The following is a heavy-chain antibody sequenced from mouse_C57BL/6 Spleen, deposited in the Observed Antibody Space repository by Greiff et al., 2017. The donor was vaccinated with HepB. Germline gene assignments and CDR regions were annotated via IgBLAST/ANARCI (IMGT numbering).Heavy chain of an antibody. CDR3: ARAVTTYPWFAY. CDR1: GYAFSSSW. J-gene: IGHJ3*01. Sequence: VQLVESGPELVKPGASVKISCKASGYAFSSSWMNWVKQRPGKGLEWIGRIYPGDGDTNYNGKFKGKATLTADKSSSTAYMQLSSLTSEDSAVYFCARAVTTYPWFAYWGQGTLVTVSA. V-gene: IGHV1-82*01. D-gene: IGHD2-12*01. CDR2: IYPGDGDT.